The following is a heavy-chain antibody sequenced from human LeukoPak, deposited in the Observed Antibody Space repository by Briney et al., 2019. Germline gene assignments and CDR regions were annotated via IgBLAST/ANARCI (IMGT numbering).Heavy chain of an antibody. Sequence: ASVKVSCKASGYTSTAYYVHWVRQAPGQGLEWMGRINPNSGGSNFAQKFQGRVTMTRDTSISTVYMELNSLRSDDTAVYYCARDSDFGCSGSSCYSWVYWGQGTLVTVSS. CDR2: INPNSGGS. CDR1: GYTSTAYY. CDR3: ARDSDFGCSGSSCYSWVY. D-gene: IGHD2-15*01. V-gene: IGHV1-2*06. J-gene: IGHJ4*02.